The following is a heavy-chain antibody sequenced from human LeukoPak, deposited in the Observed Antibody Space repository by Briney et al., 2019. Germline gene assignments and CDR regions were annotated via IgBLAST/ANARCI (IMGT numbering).Heavy chain of an antibody. CDR2: IIPIFGTA. CDR1: GGTFSSYA. J-gene: IGHJ5*02. Sequence: GASVKVSCKASGGTFSSYAISWVRQAPGQGLEWMGGIIPIFGTANYAQKFQGRVTITADESTSTAYMELSSLRSEDTAVYYCARDWGYCSSTSCCAGRWFDPWGQGTLVTVSS. D-gene: IGHD2-2*01. V-gene: IGHV1-69*13. CDR3: ARDWGYCSSTSCCAGRWFDP.